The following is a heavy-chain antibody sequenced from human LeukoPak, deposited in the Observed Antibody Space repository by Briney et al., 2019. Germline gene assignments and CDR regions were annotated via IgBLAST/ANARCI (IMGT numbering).Heavy chain of an antibody. Sequence: SETLSLTCTVSGDSISSSTSSTTYYWGWIRQPPGKGREWIGSITYSGATHYNESLKSRVTISVDTSRNQFSLRLSSVTAADTAVYFCARHGGRYNWSPSDWGQGTLVTVSS. V-gene: IGHV4-39*01. D-gene: IGHD1-20*01. J-gene: IGHJ4*02. CDR2: ITYSGAT. CDR1: GDSISSSTSSTTYY. CDR3: ARHGGRYNWSPSD.